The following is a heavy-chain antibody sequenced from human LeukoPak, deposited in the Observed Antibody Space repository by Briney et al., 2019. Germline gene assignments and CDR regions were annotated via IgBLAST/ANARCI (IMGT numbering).Heavy chain of an antibody. J-gene: IGHJ6*04. V-gene: IGHV1-69*05. D-gene: IGHD5-18*01. Sequence: SVKVSCKASGYTFTSYDINWVRQAPGQGLEWMGGIIPIFGTANYAQKFQGRVTITTDESTSTAYMELSSLRSEDTAVYYCARGRVKAMVTLGMDVWGKGTTVTVSS. CDR1: GYTFTSYD. CDR2: IIPIFGTA. CDR3: ARGRVKAMVTLGMDV.